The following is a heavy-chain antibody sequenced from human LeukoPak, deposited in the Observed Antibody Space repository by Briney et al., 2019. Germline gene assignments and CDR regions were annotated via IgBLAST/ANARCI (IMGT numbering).Heavy chain of an antibody. V-gene: IGHV1-18*01. D-gene: IGHD1-26*01. CDR1: VDTFTSYG. Sequence: ASVKVSCKASVDTFTSYGISWVRQAPGQGLEWMGWISAYNGNTNYAQKLQGRVTMTTDTSTSTAYMELRSLRSDDTAVYYCARDRSGSGSFSNWFDPWGQGTLVTVSS. J-gene: IGHJ5*02. CDR2: ISAYNGNT. CDR3: ARDRSGSGSFSNWFDP.